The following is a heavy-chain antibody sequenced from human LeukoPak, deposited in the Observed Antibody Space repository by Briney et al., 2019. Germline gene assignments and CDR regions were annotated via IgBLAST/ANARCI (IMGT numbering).Heavy chain of an antibody. D-gene: IGHD1-26*01. CDR3: ASLGRYSGSYGFWN. V-gene: IGHV4-4*07. Sequence: KSSETLSLTCTVSGGSISSYYWSWIRQPAGKGLEWIGRIYTSGSTNYNPSLKSRVTMSVDTSKNQISLKLSSVTAADTAVYYCASLGRYSGSYGFWNWGQGTLVTVSS. J-gene: IGHJ4*02. CDR1: GGSISSYY. CDR2: IYTSGST.